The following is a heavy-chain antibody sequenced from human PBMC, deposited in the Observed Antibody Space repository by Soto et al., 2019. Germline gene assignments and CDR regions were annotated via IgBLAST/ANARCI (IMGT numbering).Heavy chain of an antibody. Sequence: QVQLQESGPRLVKPSETLSLTCNVSGGSINDYYWNWIRQTPGKELEWIGYIYHSGSTNYNAALESRLSMSVDTASNQFSLKVRSVTAADTAVYFCSSGLRGYSYVYAHYWGQGILVTVSS. D-gene: IGHD5-18*01. CDR3: SSGLRGYSYVYAHY. V-gene: IGHV4-59*01. J-gene: IGHJ4*02. CDR2: IYHSGST. CDR1: GGSINDYY.